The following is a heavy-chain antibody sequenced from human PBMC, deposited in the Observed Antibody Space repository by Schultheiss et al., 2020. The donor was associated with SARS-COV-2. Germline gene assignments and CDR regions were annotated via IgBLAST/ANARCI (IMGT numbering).Heavy chain of an antibody. CDR1: GFAFSSSW. CDR3: ATDQVSIGTSPTFDY. D-gene: IGHD1-26*01. Sequence: GGSLRLSCVASGFAFSSSWMNWVRQAPGKGLEWVANIKQDGSEKYYVDSVKGRLTVSRDNAKNALYLQMNSLRAEDTAVYYCATDQVSIGTSPTFDYWGQGTLVTVSS. V-gene: IGHV3-7*01. CDR2: IKQDGSEK. J-gene: IGHJ4*02.